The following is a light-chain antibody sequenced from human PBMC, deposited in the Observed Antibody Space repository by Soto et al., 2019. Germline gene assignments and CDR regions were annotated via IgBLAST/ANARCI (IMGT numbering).Light chain of an antibody. CDR3: MQSTQLPPT. J-gene: IGKJ5*01. CDR2: DAS. V-gene: IGKV3D-20*02. Sequence: EIVLTQSPGTLSLSPGERATLSCRASQSVSSSYLAWYQQKPGQAPRLFIYDASTRATGIPARFSGSGSGTDFTLEISRVETDDVGIYYCMQSTQLPPTFGQGTRLEIK. CDR1: QSVSSSY.